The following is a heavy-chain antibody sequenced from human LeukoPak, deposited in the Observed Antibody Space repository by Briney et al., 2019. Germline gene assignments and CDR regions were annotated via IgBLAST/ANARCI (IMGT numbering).Heavy chain of an antibody. Sequence: SVKVSCKASGGTFSSYTISWVRQAPGQGLEWTGRTIPILGIANYAQKFQGRVTITADKSTSTAYMELSSLRSEDTAVYYCASPRALYCSSTSCQTANGAFDIWGQGTMVTVSS. D-gene: IGHD2-2*01. J-gene: IGHJ3*02. CDR1: GGTFSSYT. CDR3: ASPRALYCSSTSCQTANGAFDI. CDR2: TIPILGIA. V-gene: IGHV1-69*02.